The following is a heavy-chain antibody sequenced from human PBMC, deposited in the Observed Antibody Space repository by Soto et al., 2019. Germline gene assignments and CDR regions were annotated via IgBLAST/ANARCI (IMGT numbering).Heavy chain of an antibody. CDR3: ARSFVVVTDFDY. CDR2: INGGNGNT. Sequence: QVQLVQSGAEEKKPGASVKVSCKASGYTFTSYAMHWVRQAPGQRLEWMGGINGGNGNTKYSQKFEGRDTITRDTAASTAYMELSSLRSEDTAVDYRARSFVVVTDFDYWGQGTLVTVSS. CDR1: GYTFTSYA. V-gene: IGHV1-3*05. D-gene: IGHD2-21*02. J-gene: IGHJ4*02.